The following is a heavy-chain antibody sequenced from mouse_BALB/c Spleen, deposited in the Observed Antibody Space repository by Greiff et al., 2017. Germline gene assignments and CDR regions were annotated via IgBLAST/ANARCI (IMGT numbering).Heavy chain of an antibody. J-gene: IGHJ2*01. V-gene: IGHV1-54*01. Sequence: VQLQQSGAELVRPGTSVKVSCKASGYAFTNYLIEWVKQRPGQGLEWIGVINPGSGGTNYNEKFKGKATLTADKSSSTAYMQLSSLTSDDSAVYFCARGNYVDYWGQGTTLTVSS. CDR2: INPGSGGT. CDR1: GYAFTNYL. CDR3: ARGNYVDY.